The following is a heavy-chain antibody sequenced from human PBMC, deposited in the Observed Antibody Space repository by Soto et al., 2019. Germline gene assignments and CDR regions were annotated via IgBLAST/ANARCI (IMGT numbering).Heavy chain of an antibody. J-gene: IGHJ6*02. D-gene: IGHD4-17*01. CDR2: ISYDGSNK. Sequence: QVQLVESGGGVVQPGRSLRLSCAASGFTFSSYVMHWVRQAPGKGLEWVAVISYDGSNKYYADSVKGRFTISRDNSKNTLYLQMNSLRAEDTAVYYCARDRLRGYYYYYGMDVWAKGPRSPSP. CDR3: ARDRLRGYYYYYGMDV. V-gene: IGHV3-30-3*01. CDR1: GFTFSSYV.